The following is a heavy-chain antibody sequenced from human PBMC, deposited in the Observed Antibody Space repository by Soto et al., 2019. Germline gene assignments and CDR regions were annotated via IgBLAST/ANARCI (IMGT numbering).Heavy chain of an antibody. CDR1: GDSISSDY. J-gene: IGHJ6*02. CDR3: ARPGIRLGNKMDV. V-gene: IGHV4-59*01. Sequence: PSETLSLTCSVSGDSISSDYWSWIRQPPGKGLEWIGYMYYTGTTNYNPSLRSRVTISLDTSKKQFSLKLSSVTAADTAVYYCARPGIRLGNKMDVWGQGTTVTVSS. D-gene: IGHD4-17*01. CDR2: MYYTGTT.